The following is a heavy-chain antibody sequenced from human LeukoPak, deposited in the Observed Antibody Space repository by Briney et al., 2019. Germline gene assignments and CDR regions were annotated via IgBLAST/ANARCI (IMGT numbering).Heavy chain of an antibody. CDR3: ARDQGYDFWSGYYGSEYGMDV. J-gene: IGHJ6*02. CDR1: GYTFTVYY. D-gene: IGHD3-3*01. V-gene: IGHV1-2*02. CDR2: INPNSGGT. Sequence: ASVTVSFTASGYTFTVYYMHWVRQAPGQGLAWMGWINPNSGGTNYAQKFQGRVTMTRDTSISAAYMELSRLRSDDTAVYYCARDQGYDFWSGYYGSEYGMDVWGQGTTVTVSS.